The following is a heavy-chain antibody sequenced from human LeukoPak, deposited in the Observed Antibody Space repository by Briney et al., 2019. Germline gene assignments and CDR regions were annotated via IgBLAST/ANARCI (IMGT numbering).Heavy chain of an antibody. Sequence: GGSLRLSCAASGFTFSSYGMHWVRQAPGKGLVWVSRINSDGSSTSYADSVKGRFTISRDNAKNTLYLQMNSLRAEDTAVYYCARDSHGDYVDFDYWGQGTLVTVSS. CDR1: GFTFSSYG. V-gene: IGHV3-74*01. D-gene: IGHD4-17*01. CDR3: ARDSHGDYVDFDY. CDR2: INSDGSST. J-gene: IGHJ4*02.